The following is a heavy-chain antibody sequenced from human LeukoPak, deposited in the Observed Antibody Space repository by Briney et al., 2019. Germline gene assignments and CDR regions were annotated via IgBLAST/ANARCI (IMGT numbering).Heavy chain of an antibody. D-gene: IGHD7-27*01. CDR2: ISYDGSNK. V-gene: IGHV3-30*04. Sequence: GGSLRLSCAASGFTFSSYAMHWVRQAPGKGLKWVAVISYDGSNKYYADSVKGRFTISRDNSKNTLYLQMNSLRAEDTAVYYCASVGKYYYYYMDVWGKGTTVTVSS. CDR1: GFTFSSYA. CDR3: ASVGKYYYYYMDV. J-gene: IGHJ6*03.